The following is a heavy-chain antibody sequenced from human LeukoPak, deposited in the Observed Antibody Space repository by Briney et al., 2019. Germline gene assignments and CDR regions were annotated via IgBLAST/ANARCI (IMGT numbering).Heavy chain of an antibody. J-gene: IGHJ3*02. V-gene: IGHV1-69*05. CDR3: ARDLVATIVAPDAFDI. Sequence: ASAKVSCKASGGTFSSYAISWVRQAPGQGLEWMGRIIPIFGTANYAQKFQGRVTITTDESTSTAYMELSSLRSEDTAVYYCARDLVATIVAPDAFDIWGQGTMVTVSS. CDR2: IIPIFGTA. CDR1: GGTFSSYA. D-gene: IGHD5-12*01.